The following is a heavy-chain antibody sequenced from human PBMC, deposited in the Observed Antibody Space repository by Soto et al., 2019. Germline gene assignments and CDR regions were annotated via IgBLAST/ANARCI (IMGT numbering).Heavy chain of an antibody. CDR3: ARHVRYCSSTSCYRYPDYYYYGMDV. J-gene: IGHJ6*02. Sequence: GESLKISCKGSGYSFTSYWIGWVRQTPGKGLEWMGIIYPGDSDTRYSPSFQGQVTISADKSISTAYLQWSSLKASDTAMYYCARHVRYCSSTSCYRYPDYYYYGMDVWGQGTTVTVSS. CDR1: GYSFTSYW. CDR2: IYPGDSDT. V-gene: IGHV5-51*01. D-gene: IGHD2-2*02.